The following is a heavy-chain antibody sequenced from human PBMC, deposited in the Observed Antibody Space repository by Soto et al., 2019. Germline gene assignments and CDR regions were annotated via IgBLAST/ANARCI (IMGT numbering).Heavy chain of an antibody. V-gene: IGHV4-34*01. CDR1: GGSFRGYY. D-gene: IGHD5-18*01. J-gene: IGHJ3*02. CDR3: ARSDVDTARRTAFEI. Sequence: PLATLSLACAVYGGSFRGYYWSWIRQPPGKWLEWIGEINHSGSTNYNPSLKSRVTISVDTSKNKFSLKLSSVTAADKAVYYCARSDVDTARRTAFEIWCQGTMVT. CDR2: INHSGST.